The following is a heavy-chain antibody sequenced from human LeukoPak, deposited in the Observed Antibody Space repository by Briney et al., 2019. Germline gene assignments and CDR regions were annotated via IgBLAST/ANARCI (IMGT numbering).Heavy chain of an antibody. CDR1: GGSFSGYY. D-gene: IGHD6-13*01. V-gene: IGHV4-34*01. Sequence: SETLSLTCAVYGGSFSGYYWSWIRQPPGKGLEWIGEINHSGSTNYNPSLKSRVTISIDTSKNQFSLKLSSVAAADTAVYYCAREANIAAAIVWFDPWGQGTLVTVSS. CDR2: INHSGST. CDR3: AREANIAAAIVWFDP. J-gene: IGHJ5*02.